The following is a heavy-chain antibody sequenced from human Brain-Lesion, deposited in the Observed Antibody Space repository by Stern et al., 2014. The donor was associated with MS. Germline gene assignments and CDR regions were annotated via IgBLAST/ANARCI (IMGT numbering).Heavy chain of an antibody. V-gene: IGHV1-2*02. CDR2: INPHTRGT. D-gene: IGHD3-3*01. CDR3: ARDQRGITIFGVVTDYYYLGMDV. J-gene: IGHJ6*02. Sequence: VQLLQSGAEVKKPGASVKVSCKTSGYIFTGYYIHWVRQAPGQGLEWMAWINPHTRGTKYAQKFQGRVTMSRDTSISTAYVELSSLTSDDTAVYYCARDQRGITIFGVVTDYYYLGMDVWGQGTTVTVSS. CDR1: GYIFTGYY.